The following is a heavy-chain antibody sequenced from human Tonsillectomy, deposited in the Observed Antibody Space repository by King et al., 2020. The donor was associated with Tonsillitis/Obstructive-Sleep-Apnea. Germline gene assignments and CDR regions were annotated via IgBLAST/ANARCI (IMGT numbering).Heavy chain of an antibody. CDR1: GFTFSDYY. D-gene: IGHD4-17*01. CDR3: ARRGGLRRAYWYFDL. CDR2: ISRSSSYT. Sequence: VQLVESGGGLVKPGGSLRLSCAASGFTFSDYYMSWIRQAPGKGLEWVSYISRSSSYTNYADSVKGGFTISRDNAKNSLYLQMNSLRAEDTAVYYCARRGGLRRAYWYFDLWGRGTLVTVSS. J-gene: IGHJ2*01. V-gene: IGHV3-11*05.